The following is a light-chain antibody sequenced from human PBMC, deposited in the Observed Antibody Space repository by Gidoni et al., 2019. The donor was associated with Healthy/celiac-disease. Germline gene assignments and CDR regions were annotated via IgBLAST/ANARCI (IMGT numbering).Light chain of an antibody. J-gene: IGKJ2*01. Sequence: DNVLIQSPATLCLSSGERATLSCRASQSVSSYLDWYQQEPGQAHRLLIYDASNRATGIPARFSGSGSGTDFTLTISSLEPEDFAVYYCQQRSNWPPEYTFGQGTKLEIK. CDR1: QSVSSY. V-gene: IGKV3-11*01. CDR2: DAS. CDR3: QQRSNWPPEYT.